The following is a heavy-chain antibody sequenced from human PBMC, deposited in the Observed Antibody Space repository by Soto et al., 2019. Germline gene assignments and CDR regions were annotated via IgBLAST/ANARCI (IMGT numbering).Heavy chain of an antibody. V-gene: IGHV3-48*02. Sequence: GGSLRLSCAASGFTFGNYNMNWVRQAPGKGLEWVSHIGGARSTAIYYADSVKGRFTISRDNAENSLFLQMNSLRDEDTAVYYCARDFGYDDVWGQGTTVTVSS. CDR3: ARDFGYDDV. J-gene: IGHJ6*02. CDR1: GFTFGNYN. D-gene: IGHD3-22*01. CDR2: IGGARSTAI.